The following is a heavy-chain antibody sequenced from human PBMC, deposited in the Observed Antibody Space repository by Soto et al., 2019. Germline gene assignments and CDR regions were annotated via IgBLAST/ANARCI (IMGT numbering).Heavy chain of an antibody. J-gene: IGHJ6*02. D-gene: IGHD6-19*01. Sequence: GESLKISCKGAGYSFTDYWIGWVRQMPGKGLEWMGIIYPGDSGARYSPSFQGQVSISADKSVNTAYLQWGSLKASDTAMYYCARQTTGWFGMDVWGQGTTVTVSS. CDR2: IYPGDSGA. V-gene: IGHV5-51*01. CDR3: ARQTTGWFGMDV. CDR1: GYSFTDYW.